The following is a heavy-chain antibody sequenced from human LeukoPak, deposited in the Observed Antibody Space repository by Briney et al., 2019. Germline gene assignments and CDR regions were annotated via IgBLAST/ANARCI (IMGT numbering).Heavy chain of an antibody. Sequence: GGSLRLSCAASGLTVSNNYMSWVRQPPGKGLEWVSVVYSGGSTYYADSVKGRFTISRGSSKNTLYLQMNSLRAEDTAVYYCARGSSGYCANGVCSESRRGSSGIDYWGQGTLVTVSS. CDR2: VYSGGST. D-gene: IGHD2-8*01. V-gene: IGHV3-53*01. CDR1: GLTVSNNY. CDR3: ARGSSGYCANGVCSESRRGSSGIDY. J-gene: IGHJ4*02.